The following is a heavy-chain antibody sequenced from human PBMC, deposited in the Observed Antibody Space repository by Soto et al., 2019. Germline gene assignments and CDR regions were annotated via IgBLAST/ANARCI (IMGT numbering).Heavy chain of an antibody. V-gene: IGHV1-46*03. CDR1: GYTFTINY. CDR2: INPSGGST. D-gene: IGHD6-13*01. J-gene: IGHJ6*03. Sequence: ASVKLSCTASGYTFTINYMHWVRQAPGQGLEWMGIINPSGGSTSYAQKFQGRVTMTRDTSTSTVYMELSSLRSEDTAVYYCARDRGIAAAGKPVGYYYYYMDVWGKGTTVTVSS. CDR3: ARDRGIAAAGKPVGYYYYYMDV.